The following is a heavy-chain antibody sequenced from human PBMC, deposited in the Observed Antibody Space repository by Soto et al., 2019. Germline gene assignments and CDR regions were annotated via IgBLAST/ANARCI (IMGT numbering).Heavy chain of an antibody. Sequence: EVQLVESGGGLVKPGGSLRLSCAASGFTFSSYSMNWVRQAPGKWLEWVSSISSSSSYIYYADSVKGRFTISRDNAKNSLYLQMNSLRAEDTAVYYCARGGSGSPSGMDVWGQGTTVTVSS. J-gene: IGHJ6*02. D-gene: IGHD1-26*01. CDR2: ISSSSSYI. CDR3: ARGGSGSPSGMDV. CDR1: GFTFSSYS. V-gene: IGHV3-21*01.